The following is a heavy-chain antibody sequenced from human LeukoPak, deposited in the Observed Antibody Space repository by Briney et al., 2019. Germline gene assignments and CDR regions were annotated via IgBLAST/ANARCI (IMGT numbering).Heavy chain of an antibody. J-gene: IGHJ4*02. CDR1: GGSFSGYY. CDR3: ARESGYGTDY. V-gene: IGHV3-66*01. Sequence: PSETLSLTCAVYGGSFSGYYWSWVRQAPGKGLEWVSVIYSGGSTYYADSVKGRFTISRDNSKNTLYLQMNSLRAEDTAVYYCARESGYGTDYWGQGTLVTVSS. D-gene: IGHD4-17*01. CDR2: IYSGGST.